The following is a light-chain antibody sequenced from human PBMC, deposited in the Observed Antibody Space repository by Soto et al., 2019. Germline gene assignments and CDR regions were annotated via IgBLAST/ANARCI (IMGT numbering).Light chain of an antibody. V-gene: IGLV1-44*01. J-gene: IGLJ1*01. CDR3: AAWDDSLNGLV. CDR2: SNN. CDR1: SSNIGSNT. Sequence: QSVLTQPPSASGTPGQKVTISCSGSSSNIGSNTANWYQQLPGTAPKLLIYSNNQRPSGGPDRFSVSKSGTSASLAISGLQSEDEADYYCAAWDDSLNGLVFGTGTKVTV.